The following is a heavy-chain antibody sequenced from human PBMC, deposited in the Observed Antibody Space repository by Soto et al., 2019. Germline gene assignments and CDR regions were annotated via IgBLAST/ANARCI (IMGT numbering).Heavy chain of an antibody. J-gene: IGHJ4*03. D-gene: IGHD2-21*01. CDR3: ARVSPSICGGGNCYRLDSYFDS. CDR1: GVTFSTSG. Sequence: QVQLVQSGAEVKKPGSSLKVSCKTSGVTFSTSGISWVRQGPGQGHEWMGGIIPLFGTPKYARKFQGRVSITADASATTPYLELSGLSSDDTAIYSCARVSPSICGGGNCYRLDSYFDSWGQGSQVVVSS. V-gene: IGHV1-69*01. CDR2: IIPLFGTP.